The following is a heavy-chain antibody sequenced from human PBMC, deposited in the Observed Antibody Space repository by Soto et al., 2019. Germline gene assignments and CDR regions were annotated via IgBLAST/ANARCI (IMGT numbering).Heavy chain of an antibody. CDR2: ISAYNGNT. Sequence: QVQLVQSGAEVKKPGASVKVSCKASGYTFTSYGISWVRQAPGQGLEWMGWISAYNGNTNYAQKLQGRVTMTTDTSTSRAYMDLRRLRSDDTVVYYWAIDGCQVGQGYCTNGVREGMDVWCKGTTVTVSS. V-gene: IGHV1-18*01. CDR1: GYTFTSYG. CDR3: AIDGCQVGQGYCTNGVREGMDV. J-gene: IGHJ6*04. D-gene: IGHD2-8*01.